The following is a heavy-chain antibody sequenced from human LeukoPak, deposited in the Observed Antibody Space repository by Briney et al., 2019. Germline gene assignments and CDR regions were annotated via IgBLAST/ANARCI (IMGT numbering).Heavy chain of an antibody. CDR2: ISSSSSTI. V-gene: IGHV3-48*04. D-gene: IGHD2-2*01. CDR1: GFTFSSYS. CDR3: ARLKYCSSTSCYAVYFDY. Sequence: PGGSLRLSCAASGFTFSSYSMNWVRQAPGKGLEWVSYISSSSSTIYYTDSVKGRFTISRDNAKNSLYLQMNSLRAEDTAVYYCARLKYCSSTSCYAVYFDYWGQGTLVTVSS. J-gene: IGHJ4*02.